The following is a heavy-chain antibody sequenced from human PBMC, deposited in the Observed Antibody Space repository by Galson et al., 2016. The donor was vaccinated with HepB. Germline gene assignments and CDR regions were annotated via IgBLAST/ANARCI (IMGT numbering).Heavy chain of an antibody. Sequence: SLRLSCAASGFTFSSYWMHWVRQAPGKGLVWVSRINGDWRSTNYADSVKGRFTITRDNAKNTRYLQMNSLRAEDTAVYYCASETQDRTTRKTEWGPGTLVTVSS. CDR1: GFTFSSYW. V-gene: IGHV3-74*01. CDR2: INGDWRST. CDR3: ASETQDRTTRKTE. D-gene: IGHD2/OR15-2a*01. J-gene: IGHJ4*02.